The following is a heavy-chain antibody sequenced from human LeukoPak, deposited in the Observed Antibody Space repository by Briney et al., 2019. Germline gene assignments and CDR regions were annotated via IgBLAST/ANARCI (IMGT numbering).Heavy chain of an antibody. CDR3: ARDLGHWLLGDAFDI. D-gene: IGHD3-9*01. J-gene: IGHJ3*02. CDR1: GGSISSSSYY. V-gene: IGHV4-39*07. Sequence: SETLSLTCTVSGGSISSSSYYWGWIRQPPGKGLEWIGSIYYSGSTYYNPSLKSRVTISVDTSKNQFSLKLSSVTAADTAVYYCARDLGHWLLGDAFDIWGQGTMVTVSS. CDR2: IYYSGST.